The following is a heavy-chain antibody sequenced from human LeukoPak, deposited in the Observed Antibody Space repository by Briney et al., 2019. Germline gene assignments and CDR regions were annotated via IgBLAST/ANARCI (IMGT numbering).Heavy chain of an antibody. CDR3: ARFSATGFGFDI. Sequence: ASVKVSCKASGGTFSSYAISWVRQAPGQGLEWMGGIIPIFGTANYAQKFQGRVTITADKSTSTAYMELSSLRSEDTAVYYCARFSATGFGFDIWGQGTMVTVSS. V-gene: IGHV1-69*06. D-gene: IGHD1-14*01. CDR1: GGTFSSYA. J-gene: IGHJ3*02. CDR2: IIPIFGTA.